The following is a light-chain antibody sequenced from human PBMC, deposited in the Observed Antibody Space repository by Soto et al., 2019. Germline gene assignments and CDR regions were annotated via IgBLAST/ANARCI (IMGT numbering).Light chain of an antibody. CDR1: QSVRRY. J-gene: IGKJ4*01. Sequence: EIVLTQSPATLSLSPGERATLSCRASQSVRRYLAWYQQKPGQAPRLLIYDASNRAPGIPARFSGSGSGTDFTLTISSLEPEAFAVYYCQQRSDWPSTFGGGTKLQIK. CDR3: QQRSDWPST. V-gene: IGKV3-11*01. CDR2: DAS.